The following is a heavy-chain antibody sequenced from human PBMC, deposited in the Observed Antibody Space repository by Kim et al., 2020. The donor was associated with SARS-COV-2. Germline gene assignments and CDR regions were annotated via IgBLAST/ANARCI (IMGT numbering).Heavy chain of an antibody. Sequence: YDAASVKGRFTITRDNSKNPLYLQMNSLRAEDTAVYYCSLSIAVAGVFDYWGQGTLVTVSS. V-gene: IGHV3-53*01. CDR3: SLSIAVAGVFDY. J-gene: IGHJ4*02. D-gene: IGHD6-19*01.